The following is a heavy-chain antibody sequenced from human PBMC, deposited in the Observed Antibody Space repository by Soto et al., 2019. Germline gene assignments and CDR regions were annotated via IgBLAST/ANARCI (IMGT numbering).Heavy chain of an antibody. CDR2: IIPIFGTA. Sequence: QVQLVQSGAEVKKPGSSVKVSCKASGGTFSSYAISWVRQAPGHGLEWMGGIIPIFGTANYAQKCQGRVTITTDEATSTAYMELSRLRSEDTAVYYCQGGDYYYGMDVWGQGTTVTVSS. V-gene: IGHV1-69*01. CDR1: GGTFSSYA. D-gene: IGHD3-16*01. J-gene: IGHJ6*02. CDR3: QGGDYYYGMDV.